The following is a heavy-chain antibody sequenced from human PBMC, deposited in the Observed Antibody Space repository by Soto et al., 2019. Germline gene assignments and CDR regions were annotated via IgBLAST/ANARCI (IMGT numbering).Heavy chain of an antibody. D-gene: IGHD6-13*01. J-gene: IGHJ6*02. V-gene: IGHV1-69*12. CDR1: GGTFSSYA. Sequence: QVQLVQSGAGVKKPGSSVKVSCKASGGTFSSYAISWVRQAPGQGLEWMGGIIPIFGTANYAQKFQGRVTITADESTSTAYMELSSLRSEDTAVYYCARDGGIAAAGYYYYGMDVWGQGTTVTVSS. CDR3: ARDGGIAAAGYYYYGMDV. CDR2: IIPIFGTA.